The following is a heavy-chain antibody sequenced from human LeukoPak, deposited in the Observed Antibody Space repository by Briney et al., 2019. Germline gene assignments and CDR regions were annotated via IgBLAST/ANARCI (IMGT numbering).Heavy chain of an antibody. V-gene: IGHV3-23*01. D-gene: IGHD3-10*01. CDR3: AKDRAMVRGVTSPGA. J-gene: IGHJ5*02. Sequence: GGSLRLSCAASGFTFSNYAMHWVRQAPGKGLEWVSAISGSGGSTYYADSVKGRFTISRDNSKNTLYLQMNSLRAEDTAVYYCAKDRAMVRGVTSPGAWGQGTLVTVSS. CDR1: GFTFSNYA. CDR2: ISGSGGST.